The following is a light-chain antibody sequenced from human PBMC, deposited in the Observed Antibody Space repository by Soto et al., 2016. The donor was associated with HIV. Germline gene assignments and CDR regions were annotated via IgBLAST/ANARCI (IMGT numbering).Light chain of an antibody. Sequence: DTQMTQSPSTLSASVGDTVTITCRASQSISPWLAWYQQKPGRAPKLLIYKTSTLESGVPSRFSGSGSATEFTLTISSLQPDDFATYYCQQANSFPPTFGGGTKVEIK. CDR1: QSISPW. J-gene: IGKJ4*01. CDR2: KTS. V-gene: IGKV1-5*03. CDR3: QQANSFPPT.